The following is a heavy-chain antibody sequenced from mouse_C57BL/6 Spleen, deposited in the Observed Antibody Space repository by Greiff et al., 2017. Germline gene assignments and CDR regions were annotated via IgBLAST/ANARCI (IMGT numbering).Heavy chain of an antibody. D-gene: IGHD1-1*01. J-gene: IGHJ4*01. CDR3: ARKRSSSSYAMDY. Sequence: QVQLKESGAELVKPGASVKLSCKASGYTFTSYWMHWVKQRPGQGLEWIGMIHPNSGSTNYNEKFKSKATLTVDKSSSTAYMQLSSLTSEDSAVYYCARKRSSSSYAMDYWGQGTSVTVSS. CDR1: GYTFTSYW. V-gene: IGHV1-64*01. CDR2: IHPNSGST.